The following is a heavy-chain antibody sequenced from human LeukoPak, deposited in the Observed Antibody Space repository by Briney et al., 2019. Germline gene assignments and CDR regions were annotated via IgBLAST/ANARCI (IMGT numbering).Heavy chain of an antibody. V-gene: IGHV3-23*01. J-gene: IGHJ4*02. D-gene: IGHD2-15*01. Sequence: GGSLRLSCAASGFTLSSYGMSWVRQAPGKGLEWVSTISGSGGSAYYADSVKGRLTISRDNSNNTLYLQMNSLRAEVTAVYFCAKPHTPYCSSGSCYLFDSWGQGTLVTVSS. CDR3: AKPHTPYCSSGSCYLFDS. CDR1: GFTLSSYG. CDR2: ISGSGGSA.